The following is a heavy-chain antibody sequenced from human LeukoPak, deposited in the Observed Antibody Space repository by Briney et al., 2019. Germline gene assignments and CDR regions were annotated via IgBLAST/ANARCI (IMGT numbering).Heavy chain of an antibody. CDR3: AGHVPQEHSGSYWFGP. CDR1: DGSINGYY. V-gene: IGHV4-59*01. CDR2: IAYTGST. J-gene: IGHJ5*02. Sequence: SETLSLTCTVSDGSINGYYWSWIRQPPGKGLEWIGFIAYTGSTNYNPSLKSRVTISVDKSKKQFSLRLSSVTAADTAVYYCAGHVPQEHSGSYWFGPWGQGTLVTVSS. D-gene: IGHD1-26*01.